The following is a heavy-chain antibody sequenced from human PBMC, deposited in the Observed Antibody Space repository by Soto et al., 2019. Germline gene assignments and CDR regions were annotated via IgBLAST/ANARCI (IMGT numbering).Heavy chain of an antibody. CDR2: ISGSGGRT. J-gene: IGHJ5*02. D-gene: IGHD3-16*02. CDR3: AQHRGEMSFSVNWFDP. V-gene: IGHV3-23*01. Sequence: EQMLESGGGLVQPGGSLTLSCAVSGFTSRDFAMSWVRQAPGKGLEWVSSISGSGGRTYYADSVKGRFIIFRDNPKNTLYLELSSLRADDTAVYYCAQHRGEMSFSVNWFDPWGQGALVTVST. CDR1: GFTSRDFA.